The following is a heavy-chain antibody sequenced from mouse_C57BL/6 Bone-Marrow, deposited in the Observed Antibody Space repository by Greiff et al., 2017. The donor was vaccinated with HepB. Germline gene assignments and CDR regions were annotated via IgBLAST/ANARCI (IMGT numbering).Heavy chain of an antibody. CDR2: IDPSVSYT. V-gene: IGHV1-50*01. Sequence: VQLQQPGAELVKPGASVKLSCKASGYTFTSYWMQWVKQRPGQGLEWIGEIDPSVSYTNYNQKFKGKATLTVDTSSSTAYMQLSSLTSEDSAVYYCAREGYGYDVNFDDWGQGTTLTVSS. J-gene: IGHJ2*01. CDR3: AREGYGYDVNFDD. D-gene: IGHD2-2*01. CDR1: GYTFTSYW.